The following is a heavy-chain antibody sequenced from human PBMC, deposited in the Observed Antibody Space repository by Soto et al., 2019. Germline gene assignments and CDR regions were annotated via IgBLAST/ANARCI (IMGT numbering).Heavy chain of an antibody. Sequence: QLQLQESGPGLVKPSETLSLTCTVSGGSITSNAYYWGWIRQPPGKALEWLGDIYYSGSASYNPSLKSRVTMSVDTSKNQFSLKLSSVTAADTAVYYCARRPKRGSYSWCFDYWGQGTLVTVSS. CDR2: IYYSGSA. J-gene: IGHJ4*02. V-gene: IGHV4-39*01. D-gene: IGHD1-26*01. CDR1: GGSITSNAYY. CDR3: ARRPKRGSYSWCFDY.